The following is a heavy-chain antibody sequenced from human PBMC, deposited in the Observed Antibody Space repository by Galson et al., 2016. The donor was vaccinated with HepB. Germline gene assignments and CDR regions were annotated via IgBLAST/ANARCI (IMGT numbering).Heavy chain of an antibody. CDR3: ASSVGVAGLDY. CDR1: GFKFTSYW. CDR2: IYPDDSDT. Sequence: QSGAEVKKPGESLQISCKGSGFKFTSYWIAWVRQMPGKGLEWMGIIYPDDSDTTYSPSFQGQVTISADKSISTAYLQWSSLKASDTAMYYCASSVGVAGLDYWGQGTLVTVSS. V-gene: IGHV5-51*01. D-gene: IGHD6-19*01. J-gene: IGHJ4*02.